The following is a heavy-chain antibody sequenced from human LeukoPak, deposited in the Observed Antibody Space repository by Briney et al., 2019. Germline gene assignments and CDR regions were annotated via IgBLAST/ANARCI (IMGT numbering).Heavy chain of an antibody. CDR2: IYYSGST. V-gene: IGHV4-30-4*01. CDR1: GGSISSGDYY. Sequence: SQTLSLTCTVSGGSISSGDYYWSWIRQPPGKGLEWIGYIYYSGSTYYNPSHKSRVTISVDTSKNQFSLKLSSVTAADTAVYYCARGGDSVTTASNDAFDIWGQGTMVTVSS. D-gene: IGHD4-17*01. CDR3: ARGGDSVTTASNDAFDI. J-gene: IGHJ3*02.